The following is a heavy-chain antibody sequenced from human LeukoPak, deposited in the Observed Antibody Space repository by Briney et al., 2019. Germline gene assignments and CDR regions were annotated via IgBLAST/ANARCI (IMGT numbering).Heavy chain of an antibody. CDR2: IYHSGST. CDR1: GYSISSGYY. D-gene: IGHD3-10*01. Sequence: SETLSLTCTVSGYSISSGYYWGWIRQPPGKGLEWIGSIYHSGSTYYNPSLKSRVTISVDTSKNQFSLKLSSVTAADTAVYYCARTGAGWFGELLPDYWGQGTLVTVSS. CDR3: ARTGAGWFGELLPDY. V-gene: IGHV4-38-2*02. J-gene: IGHJ4*02.